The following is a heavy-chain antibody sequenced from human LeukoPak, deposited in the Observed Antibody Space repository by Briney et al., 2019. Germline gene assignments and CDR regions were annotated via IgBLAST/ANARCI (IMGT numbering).Heavy chain of an antibody. CDR1: GFTFSSYS. J-gene: IGHJ6*02. Sequence: GGSLRLSCAASGFTFSSYSMNWVRQAPGKGLEWVSYISSSSSTIYYADSVKGRFTISRDNAKNTLYLQMNSLRADDTAVYYCARERAQWLGELPRYGMDVWGQGTTVTVSS. D-gene: IGHD3-10*01. CDR3: ARERAQWLGELPRYGMDV. V-gene: IGHV3-48*04. CDR2: ISSSSSTI.